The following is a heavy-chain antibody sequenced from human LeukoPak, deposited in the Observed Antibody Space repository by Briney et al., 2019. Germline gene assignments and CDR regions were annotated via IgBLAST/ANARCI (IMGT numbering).Heavy chain of an antibody. CDR2: IKTDGSEK. Sequence: GGSLRLSCEGSGFTFSNYWMGWVRQAPGKGLQWVANIKTDGSEKYYVDSVKGRFTISRDNVKNSLYLQMNSLRAEDTAVYYCATYSSLNRREFQYWGQGTLLTVSS. J-gene: IGHJ1*01. D-gene: IGHD3-22*01. CDR3: ATYSSLNRREFQY. V-gene: IGHV3-7*01. CDR1: GFTFSNYW.